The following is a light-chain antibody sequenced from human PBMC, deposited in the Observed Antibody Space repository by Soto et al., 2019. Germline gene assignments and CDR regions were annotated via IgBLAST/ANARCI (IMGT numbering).Light chain of an antibody. CDR3: QQYNAYSQA. V-gene: IGKV1-5*03. CDR1: ESVSRW. Sequence: DIQMTQSPSTLSASVGDRVTITCRAIESVSRWLAWYQQKPGRTPKLLIYQASTLETWVPSRFSGSGSGTEFTLTISSLQPDDFATYYCQQYNAYSQAFGQGTKVEIK. J-gene: IGKJ1*01. CDR2: QAS.